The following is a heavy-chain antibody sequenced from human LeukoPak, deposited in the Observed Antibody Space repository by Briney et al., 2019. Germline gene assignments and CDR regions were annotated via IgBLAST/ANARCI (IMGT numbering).Heavy chain of an antibody. V-gene: IGHV3-53*01. CDR1: GFTFSSYS. CDR2: IASDGPI. CDR3: VTAREEV. Sequence: GGSLRLSCAASGFTFSSYSMNWVRQAPGEGPEWVSLIASDGPIYYADSVKGRFTISRDNFKNTVYLQMSSLTSEDTAVYYCVTAREEVWGQGTIVTVSS. J-gene: IGHJ3*01.